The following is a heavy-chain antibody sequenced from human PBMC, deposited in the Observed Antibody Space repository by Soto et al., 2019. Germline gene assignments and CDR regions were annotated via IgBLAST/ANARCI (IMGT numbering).Heavy chain of an antibody. D-gene: IGHD2-2*01. Sequence: FQGRVSITRDTSASTAYMELSSLRFEDTAVYYCAREGYFSLTSSFDYWGQGALVTVSS. CDR3: AREGYFSLTSSFDY. V-gene: IGHV1-3*01. J-gene: IGHJ4*02.